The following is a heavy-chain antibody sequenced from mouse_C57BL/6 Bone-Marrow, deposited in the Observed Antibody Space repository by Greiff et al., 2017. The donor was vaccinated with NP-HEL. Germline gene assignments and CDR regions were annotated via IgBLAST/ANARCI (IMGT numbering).Heavy chain of an antibody. CDR2: IDPSDSYT. Sequence: VQLQQPGAELVKPGASVKLSCKASGYTFTSYWMQWVKQRPGQGLEWIGEIDPSDSYTNYNQKFKGKATLTVDTSSSTAYMQLSSLTSEDSAVYYCARLHYGSSYDAMDYWGQGTSVTVSS. D-gene: IGHD1-1*01. V-gene: IGHV1-50*01. J-gene: IGHJ4*01. CDR1: GYTFTSYW. CDR3: ARLHYGSSYDAMDY.